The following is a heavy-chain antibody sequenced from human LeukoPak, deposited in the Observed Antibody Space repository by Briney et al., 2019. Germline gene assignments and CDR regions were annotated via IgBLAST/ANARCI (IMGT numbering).Heavy chain of an antibody. CDR3: ARRITMVRGVLWFDP. CDR2: IFASGST. Sequence: SETLSLTCTVSGASISSGSYYWNWIRQPAGKGLEWIGRIFASGSTNYNPSLKSRVTISLDTSKNQLSLKLSSVTAADTAVYYCARRITMVRGVLWFDPWGQGTLVTVSS. D-gene: IGHD3-10*01. V-gene: IGHV4-61*02. CDR1: GASISSGSYY. J-gene: IGHJ5*02.